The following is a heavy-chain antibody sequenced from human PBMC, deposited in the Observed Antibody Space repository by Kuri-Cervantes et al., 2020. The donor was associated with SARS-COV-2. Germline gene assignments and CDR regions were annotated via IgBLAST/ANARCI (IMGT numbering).Heavy chain of an antibody. CDR1: GGSFSGYY. J-gene: IGHJ5*02. D-gene: IGHD2-21*02. CDR2: INHSGST. CDR3: VRWGLGIVVVTANWFDP. V-gene: IGHV4-34*01. Sequence: SETLSLTCAVYGGSFSGYYWSWIRQPPEKGLEWIGEINHSGSTNYNPSLKSRVTISVDTSKNQFSLKLSSVTAADTAVYYCVRWGLGIVVVTANWFDPWGQGTLVTVSS.